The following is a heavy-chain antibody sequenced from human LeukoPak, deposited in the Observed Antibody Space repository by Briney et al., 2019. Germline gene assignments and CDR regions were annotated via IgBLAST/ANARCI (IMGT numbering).Heavy chain of an antibody. J-gene: IGHJ6*02. CDR3: ARDIGHKDYYYGMDV. CDR2: ISAYNGNT. CDR1: GYTFTSYG. V-gene: IGHV1-18*01. Sequence: ASVKVSCKASGYTFTSYGISWVRQAPGQVLGWMGWISAYNGNTNYAQKLQGRVTMTTDTSTSTAYMELRSLRSDDTAVYYCARDIGHKDYYYGMDVWGQGTTVTVSS.